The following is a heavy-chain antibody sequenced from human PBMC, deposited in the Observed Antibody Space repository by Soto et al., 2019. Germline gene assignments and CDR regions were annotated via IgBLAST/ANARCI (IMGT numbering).Heavy chain of an antibody. V-gene: IGHV4-39*01. J-gene: IGHJ6*02. CDR3: ARRRGVVQDGMDV. CDR2: IYYSGST. CDR1: GGSIRSSSSY. Sequence: QLQLQESGPGLMKPSETLSLTCTVSGGSIRSSSSYWDWIRQPPGKGLEWIGSIYYSGSTYYNPSLKSRVIISMDKSKNQFSLNVSSVTAADTAVYYCARRRGVVQDGMDVWGQGTTVIVSS. D-gene: IGHD3-3*01.